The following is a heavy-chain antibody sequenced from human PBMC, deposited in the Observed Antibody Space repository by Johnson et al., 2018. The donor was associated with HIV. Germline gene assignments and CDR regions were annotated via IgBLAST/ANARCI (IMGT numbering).Heavy chain of an antibody. CDR2: ISWNSGSI. CDR3: VYDSSGYYAFDI. V-gene: IGHV3-9*01. CDR1: GFTFDDYA. D-gene: IGHD3-22*01. J-gene: IGHJ3*02. Sequence: VQLVESGGGLVQPGRSLRLSCAASGFTFDDYAMHWVRQAPGKGLEWVSGISWNSGSIGYADSVKGRFTISRDNSKNTLYLQMNSLRAEDTAVYYCVYDSSGYYAFDIWGQGTMVTVSS.